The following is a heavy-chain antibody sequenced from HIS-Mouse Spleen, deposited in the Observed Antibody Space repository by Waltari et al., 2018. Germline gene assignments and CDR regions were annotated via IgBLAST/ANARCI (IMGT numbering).Heavy chain of an antibody. CDR3: ARAPPLPGY. CDR1: GGSFSGYY. V-gene: IGHV4-34*01. J-gene: IGHJ4*02. CDR2: INHSAST. Sequence: QVQLQQWGAGLLKPSETLSLTCAVYGGSFSGYYWSWIRQPPGKGLEWIREINHSASTNYNPSIKCRVTRSVDTSNNQFSLKLSSVTAADTAVYYCARAPPLPGYWGQGTLVTVSS.